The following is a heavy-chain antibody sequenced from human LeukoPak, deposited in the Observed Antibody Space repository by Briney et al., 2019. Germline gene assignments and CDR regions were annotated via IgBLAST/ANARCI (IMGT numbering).Heavy chain of an antibody. V-gene: IGHV4-59*11. CDR3: ARDRQGLFDY. J-gene: IGHJ4*02. CDR1: GGSISSHY. Sequence: SETLSLTCTVSGGSISSHYWSWIRQPPGKGLEWIGYIYYSGSTNYNPSLESRVNITVDTSKNQFSLKLSSVTAADTAVYYCARDRQGLFDYWGQGILVTVSS. CDR2: IYYSGST.